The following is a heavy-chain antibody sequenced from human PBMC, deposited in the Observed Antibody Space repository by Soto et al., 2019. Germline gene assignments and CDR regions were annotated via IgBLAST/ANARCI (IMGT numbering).Heavy chain of an antibody. CDR2: MNPNSGNT. J-gene: IGHJ2*01. D-gene: IGHD6-13*01. CDR1: GYTSTSYD. V-gene: IGHV1-8*01. CDR3: ARVADGYSSSWYRNGYWYFDL. Sequence: QVQLVQSGAEVKKPGASVKVSCKASGYTSTSYDINWVRQATGQGLEWMGWMNPNSGNTGYAQKFQGRVTMTRNTSISTAYMELSSLRSEDTAVYYCARVADGYSSSWYRNGYWYFDLWGRGTLVTVSS.